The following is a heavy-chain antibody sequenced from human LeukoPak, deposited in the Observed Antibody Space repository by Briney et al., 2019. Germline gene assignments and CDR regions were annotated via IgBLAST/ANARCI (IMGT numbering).Heavy chain of an antibody. D-gene: IGHD1-1*01. J-gene: IGHJ4*02. V-gene: IGHV3-7*01. CDR3: ARDSWNDGGFDY. CDR1: GFTFSSYC. Sequence: GGSLRLSYAASGFTFSSYCMSWVRQAPGKGLEWVANIKQDGSEKYYVDSVKGRFTISRDNAKNSLYLQMNSLRAEDTAVYYCARDSWNDGGFDYWGQGTLVTVSS. CDR2: IKQDGSEK.